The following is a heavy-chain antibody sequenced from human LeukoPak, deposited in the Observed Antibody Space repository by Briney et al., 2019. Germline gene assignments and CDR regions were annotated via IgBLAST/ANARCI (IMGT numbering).Heavy chain of an antibody. D-gene: IGHD3-22*01. J-gene: IGHJ6*03. CDR3: ARAPPMIVVSTTYYYYMDV. CDR1: GYTFTSYD. Sequence: ASVKVSCKASGYTFTSYDINWVRQATGQGLEWMGWMNPNSGNTGYAQKFQGRVTMTRNTSISTAYMELSSLRSEDTAVYYCARAPPMIVVSTTYYYYMDVWGKGTTVTISS. CDR2: MNPNSGNT. V-gene: IGHV1-8*01.